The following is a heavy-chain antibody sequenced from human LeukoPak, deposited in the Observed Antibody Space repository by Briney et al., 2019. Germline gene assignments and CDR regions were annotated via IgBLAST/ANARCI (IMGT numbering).Heavy chain of an antibody. CDR1: GGSISSYY. D-gene: IGHD3-3*01. V-gene: IGHV4-39*01. CDR3: ASRPSITIFGVVIIPHLYYFDY. J-gene: IGHJ4*02. Sequence: PSETLSLTCTVSGGSISSYYWGWIRQPPGKGLEWIGSIYYSGSTYYNPSLKSRVTISVDTSKNQFSLKLSSVTAADTAVYYCASRPSITIFGVVIIPHLYYFDYWGQGTLVTVSS. CDR2: IYYSGST.